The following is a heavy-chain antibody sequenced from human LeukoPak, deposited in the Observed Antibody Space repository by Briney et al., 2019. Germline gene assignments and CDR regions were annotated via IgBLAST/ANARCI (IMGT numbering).Heavy chain of an antibody. V-gene: IGHV3-11*01. Sequence: GGSLRLSCAASGFAFSDYYMSRIRQAPGKRLEWVSYMSSSGSTIYYADSVKGRFTISRDNAKNSLYLQMNSLRAEDTAVYYCARGGYDFWSGSRGDYWGQGTLVTVSS. D-gene: IGHD3-3*01. J-gene: IGHJ4*02. CDR2: MSSSGSTI. CDR1: GFAFSDYY. CDR3: ARGGYDFWSGSRGDY.